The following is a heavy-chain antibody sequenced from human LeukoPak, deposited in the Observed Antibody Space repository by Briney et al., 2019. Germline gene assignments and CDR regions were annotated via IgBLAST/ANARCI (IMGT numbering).Heavy chain of an antibody. J-gene: IGHJ3*02. CDR1: GFTVSTNY. CDR2: IYSGGDT. D-gene: IGHD4-17*01. Sequence: PGTSLRLSCAASGFTVSTNYMIWVRQAPGKGLEWVSVIYSGGDTYYADSVKGRFTISRDNSKNTVYFQLNSLRAEDTAVYYCARRSTVTRDLDIWGQGTMVTVSS. CDR3: ARRSTVTRDLDI. V-gene: IGHV3-66*04.